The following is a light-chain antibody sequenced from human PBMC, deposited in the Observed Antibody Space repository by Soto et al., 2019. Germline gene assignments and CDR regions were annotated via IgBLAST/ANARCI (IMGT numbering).Light chain of an antibody. J-gene: IGKJ2*01. Sequence: ELVLTQSPATLSVSPGERATLSCRASQGVGSTLAWYQQEPGQAPRLLIYDASTRATGIPARFSGDGSGTDFTLTISRLEPEDFAVYYCEQYDTSPYTFGQGTKLEIK. CDR2: DAS. CDR1: QGVGST. CDR3: EQYDTSPYT. V-gene: IGKV3-15*01.